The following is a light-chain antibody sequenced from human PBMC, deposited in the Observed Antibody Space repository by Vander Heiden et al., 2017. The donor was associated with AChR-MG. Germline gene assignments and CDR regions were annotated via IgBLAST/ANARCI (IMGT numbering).Light chain of an antibody. CDR3: QQLKSYPWT. CDR1: QGISSH. Sequence: IQLTQSPSSLSESVRDRVTITCRASQGISSHLAWYQQKPGQAPKLLIYAASTLQSGVPPRFSGSGSGTDFTLTISSLQPEDFATYYCQQLKSYPWTFGQGTKVEIK. V-gene: IGKV1-9*01. J-gene: IGKJ1*01. CDR2: AAS.